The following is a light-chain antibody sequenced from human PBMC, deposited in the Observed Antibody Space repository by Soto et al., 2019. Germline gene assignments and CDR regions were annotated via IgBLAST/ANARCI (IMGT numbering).Light chain of an antibody. J-gene: IGLJ1*01. Sequence: QSVLTQPPSMSGAPGQRVTISCSGSSTNIGAGYDVHWYQQLPGTAPKLLIYGNSNRPSGVPDRFSGSKSGTSASLAITGLQAQDEADYYCQSYDRSLSGLYVFGTGTKLTVL. CDR1: STNIGAGYD. CDR2: GNS. V-gene: IGLV1-40*01. CDR3: QSYDRSLSGLYV.